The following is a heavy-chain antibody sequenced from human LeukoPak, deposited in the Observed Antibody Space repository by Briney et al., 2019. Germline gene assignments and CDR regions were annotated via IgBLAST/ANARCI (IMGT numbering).Heavy chain of an antibody. V-gene: IGHV3-48*03. J-gene: IGHJ5*02. CDR2: INSADNVE. Sequence: PGGSLRLSCAASGFTFSSYEMNWVRQAPGKGPEWVAHINSADNVEYYTDSVRGRFTMSRDNAKDLLYLHLNSLRDEDTAVYYCARDTVNGPFVISLDLWGQGVLVTVSS. D-gene: IGHD2-8*01. CDR3: ARDTVNGPFVISLDL. CDR1: GFTFSSYE.